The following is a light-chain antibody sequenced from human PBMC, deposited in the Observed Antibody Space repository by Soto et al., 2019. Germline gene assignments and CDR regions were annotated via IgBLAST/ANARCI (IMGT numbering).Light chain of an antibody. CDR3: QHSGT. CDR1: QSISYW. J-gene: IGKJ1*01. CDR2: KAS. V-gene: IGKV1-5*03. Sequence: DIQMTQSPSTLSASVGDRVTITCRASQSISYWLAWYQQKPGKAPKLLIYKASSLESGVPSRFSGSGSGTEFTLTISSLQPDDFATYYCQHSGTFGQGTKVEIK.